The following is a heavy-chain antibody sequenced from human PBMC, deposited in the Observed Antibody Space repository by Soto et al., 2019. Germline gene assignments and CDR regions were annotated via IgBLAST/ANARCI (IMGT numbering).Heavy chain of an antibody. J-gene: IGHJ5*02. V-gene: IGHV4-31*03. D-gene: IGHD3-10*01. Sequence: QVQLQESGPGLVKPSQTLSLTCTVSGGSVSSGAYYWSWIRQHPGKGLEWIGYIYYGGSTYYNPSLESRVTISVDTSKNQFSLKLSSVTAADTALHYCARASVVRGAIWWFDPWGQGTLVTVSS. CDR1: GGSVSSGAYY. CDR2: IYYGGST. CDR3: ARASVVRGAIWWFDP.